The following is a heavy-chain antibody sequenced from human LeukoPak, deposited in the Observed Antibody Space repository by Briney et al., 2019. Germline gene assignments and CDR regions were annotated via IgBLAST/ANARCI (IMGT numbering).Heavy chain of an antibody. CDR2: ISSSSGTI. D-gene: IGHD2/OR15-2a*01. Sequence: HPGGSLRLSCVGSGFIFSSYSMNWVRQAPGKGLEWISYISSSSGTIYYADSVKGRFTISRDNAKNSLNLLINSLRAEDTAVYYCARGSMAYAYILDIWGQGTMVTVSS. CDR1: GFIFSSYS. CDR3: ARGSMAYAYILDI. V-gene: IGHV3-48*01. J-gene: IGHJ3*02.